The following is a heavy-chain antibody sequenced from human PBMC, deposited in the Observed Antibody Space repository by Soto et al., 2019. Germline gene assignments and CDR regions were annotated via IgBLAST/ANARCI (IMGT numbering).Heavy chain of an antibody. CDR3: ARAGKYYYGSGSPYYYGMDV. CDR2: ISGYNGNT. Sequence: QVQLVQSGAEVKKPGASVKVSCKASGYTFTSYGVSWVRQAPGQGLEWMGWISGYNGNTNYAQKRQGRVTMTTDTSKSTAYMELRSLRSDDTAVYYCARAGKYYYGSGSPYYYGMDVWGPGITVTGSS. CDR1: GYTFTSYG. D-gene: IGHD3-10*01. J-gene: IGHJ6*02. V-gene: IGHV1-18*04.